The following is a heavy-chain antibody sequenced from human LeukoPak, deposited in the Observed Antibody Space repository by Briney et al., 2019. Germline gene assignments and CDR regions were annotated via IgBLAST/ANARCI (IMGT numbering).Heavy chain of an antibody. CDR1: GFTFSSYA. CDR2: ISGSGGST. CDR3: AKAANYDILTGYYLDY. V-gene: IGHV3-23*01. Sequence: GGSLRLSCAASGFTFSSYAMSWVRQGPGKGLEWVSAISGSGGSTDYADSVKGGCTSSTDTSKNTLYLQMNNLRAEDTAIYYCAKAANYDILTGYYLDYWGQGTLVTVSS. D-gene: IGHD3-9*01. J-gene: IGHJ4*02.